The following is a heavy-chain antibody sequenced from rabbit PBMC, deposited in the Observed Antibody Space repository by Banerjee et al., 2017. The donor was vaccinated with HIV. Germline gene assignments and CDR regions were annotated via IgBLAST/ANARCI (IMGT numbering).Heavy chain of an antibody. J-gene: IGHJ4*01. D-gene: IGHD2-1*01. CDR1: GFDFSTYG. CDR2: ITYGGSA. Sequence: QEQLEESGGGLVQPEGSLTLTCTASGFDFSTYGVNWVRQAPGKGLEWIGYITYGGSASSASGVNARFPISRHNAQNTLYLQLNSLTAADTATYFCARGVTMTMVTFNLWGPGTLVTVS. CDR3: ARGVTMTMVTFNL. V-gene: IGHV1S47*01.